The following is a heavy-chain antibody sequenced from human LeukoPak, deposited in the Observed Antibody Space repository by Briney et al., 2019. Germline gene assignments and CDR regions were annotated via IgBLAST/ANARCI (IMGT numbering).Heavy chain of an antibody. J-gene: IGHJ4*02. Sequence: PGGSLRLSCAASEFTFSAYWMHWVRQAPGKGLVWVSLIRGDGSMTNYADSVKGRFTISRDNAKNTLYLQMNSLRLEDTAVYYCARENLAAAADYWGQGTVVTVSS. V-gene: IGHV3-74*01. CDR3: ARENLAAAADY. CDR2: IRGDGSMT. CDR1: EFTFSAYW. D-gene: IGHD6-25*01.